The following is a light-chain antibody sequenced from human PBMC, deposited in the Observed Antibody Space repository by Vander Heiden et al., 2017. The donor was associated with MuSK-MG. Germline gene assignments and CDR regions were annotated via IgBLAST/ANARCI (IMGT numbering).Light chain of an antibody. V-gene: IGKV1-39*01. Sequence: DIQMTQSHSSLSASVADRVTITCRARESISTYLNWYQQTPGKAPKLMIYGASNLHSGVPERVRGSGSGTDFTLTISGLQPEDSATYYGQQSYSPQAVGQGTKVEIK. CDR2: GAS. CDR3: QQSYSPQA. CDR1: ESISTY. J-gene: IGKJ1*01.